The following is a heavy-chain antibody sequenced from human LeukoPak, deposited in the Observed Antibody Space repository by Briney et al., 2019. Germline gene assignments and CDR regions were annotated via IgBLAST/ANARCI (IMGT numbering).Heavy chain of an antibody. V-gene: IGHV3-23*01. CDR1: GFTFSSYA. CDR2: ISGSGGST. Sequence: GGSLRLSCAASGFTFSSYAMSWVRQAPGKGLEWVSAISGSGGSTYYADSVKGRFTISRDNSKNTLYLQMNSLRAEDTAVYYCAKGSARMVRGDYDYWGQGTLVTVSS. J-gene: IGHJ4*02. CDR3: AKGSARMVRGDYDY. D-gene: IGHD3-10*01.